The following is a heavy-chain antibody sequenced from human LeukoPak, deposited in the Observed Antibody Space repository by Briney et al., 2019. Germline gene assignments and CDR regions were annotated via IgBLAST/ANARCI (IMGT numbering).Heavy chain of an antibody. J-gene: IGHJ4*02. CDR1: GFTFSTYG. Sequence: GGSLRLSCAASGFTFSTYGMHWVRQAPGKGLEWVAVISYDGSNKYYADSVKGRFTISRDNAKNSLYLQMNSLRAEDTAVYYCAREGYSYGGYFDYWGQGTLVTVSS. CDR2: ISYDGSNK. D-gene: IGHD5-18*01. V-gene: IGHV3-30*03. CDR3: AREGYSYGGYFDY.